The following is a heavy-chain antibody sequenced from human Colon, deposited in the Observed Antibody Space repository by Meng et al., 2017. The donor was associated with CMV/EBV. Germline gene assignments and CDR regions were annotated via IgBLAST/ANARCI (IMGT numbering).Heavy chain of an antibody. V-gene: IGHV3-7*01. CDR1: GFTFSSYW. D-gene: IGHD2-8*01. J-gene: IGHJ4*02. Sequence: GESLKISCAASGFTFSSYWMSWVRQAPGKGLEWVANIKQDGSEKYYVDSVKGRFTISRDNAKNSLYLQMKSLRVEDTAVYYCAKNGAPARDFDSWGQGTTVTVSS. CDR3: AKNGAPARDFDS. CDR2: IKQDGSEK.